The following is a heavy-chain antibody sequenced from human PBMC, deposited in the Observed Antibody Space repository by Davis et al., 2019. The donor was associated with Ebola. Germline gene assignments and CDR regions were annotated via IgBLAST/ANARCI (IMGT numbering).Heavy chain of an antibody. CDR1: GYTFTSYY. J-gene: IGHJ5*02. CDR3: ARDEGYYYDSTRWFDP. V-gene: IGHV1-46*01. CDR2: INPSGGST. Sequence: AASVKVSCKASGYTFTSYYMHWVRQAPGQGLEWMGIINPSGGSTSYAQKLQGRVTMTTDTSTSTAYMELRSLRSDDTAVYYCARDEGYYYDSTRWFDPWGQGTLVTVSS. D-gene: IGHD3-22*01.